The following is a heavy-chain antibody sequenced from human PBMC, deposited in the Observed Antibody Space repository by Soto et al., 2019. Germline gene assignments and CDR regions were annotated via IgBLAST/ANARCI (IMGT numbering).Heavy chain of an antibody. V-gene: IGHV3-48*01. CDR3: ARVVISGSDLDS. J-gene: IGHJ4*02. CDR2: ISSSSSTI. Sequence: EVQLVESGGGLVQPGGSLRLSCAASGFTFSSYSMNWVRQAPGKGLEWVSYISSSSSTIYYADSVKGRFTISRDKAKNSLLLQMSSLRAEETSVYYCARVVISGSDLDSWGQGTLVTVSS. CDR1: GFTFSSYS. D-gene: IGHD1-26*01.